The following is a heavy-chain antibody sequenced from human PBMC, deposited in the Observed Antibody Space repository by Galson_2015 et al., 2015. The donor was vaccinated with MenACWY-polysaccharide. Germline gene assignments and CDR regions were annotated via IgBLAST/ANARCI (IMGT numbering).Heavy chain of an antibody. D-gene: IGHD1-1*01. V-gene: IGHV1-69*06. CDR2: IIPIFGTA. CDR1: GGTFSSYA. CDR3: ARDHEWNGPE. J-gene: IGHJ4*02. Sequence: SVKVSCKTSGGTFSSYAINWVRQAPGQGLEWMGGIIPIFGTAHYAQKFQGRVTMTADKSTGTAYMELSSLRSEDTAVYYCARDHEWNGPEWGQGTLVTVSS.